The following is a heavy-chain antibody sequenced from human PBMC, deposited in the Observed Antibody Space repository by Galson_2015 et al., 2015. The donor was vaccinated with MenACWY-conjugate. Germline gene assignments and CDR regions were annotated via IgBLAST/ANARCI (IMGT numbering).Heavy chain of an antibody. Sequence: SLRLSCAASGFTFNSHGMHWVRQAPGKGLEWVAVIWYDGSNKYYADSVKGRFTISGDNSKNTVYLQMDSLRAEDTAMYYCAKRGAITASIWKDAFDIRGQGTMVTVSS. CDR3: AKRGAITASIWKDAFDI. D-gene: IGHD1-26*01. CDR2: IWYDGSNK. J-gene: IGHJ3*02. V-gene: IGHV3-33*06. CDR1: GFTFNSHG.